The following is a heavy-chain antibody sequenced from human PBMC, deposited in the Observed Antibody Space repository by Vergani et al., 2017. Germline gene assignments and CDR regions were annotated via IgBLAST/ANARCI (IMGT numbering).Heavy chain of an antibody. V-gene: IGHV3-11*05. Sequence: VQLVESGGGLVKPGGSLRLSCAASGFTFSDYYMSWIRQAPGKGLEWVSYISSSISYTNYADSVKGRFTISRDNPKNSLYLQMNSLRAEDTDVYYWARDHGRQTAGSSSWYVLSIDYYYYGMDVWGQGTTVTVSS. J-gene: IGHJ6*02. D-gene: IGHD6-13*01. CDR2: ISSSISYT. CDR1: GFTFSDYY. CDR3: ARDHGRQTAGSSSWYVLSIDYYYYGMDV.